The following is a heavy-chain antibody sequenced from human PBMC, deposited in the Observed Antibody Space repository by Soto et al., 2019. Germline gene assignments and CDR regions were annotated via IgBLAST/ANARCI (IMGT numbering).Heavy chain of an antibody. J-gene: IGHJ3*02. Sequence: QVQLVESGGGVVQPGRSLRLSCAASGFTFSSYAMHWVRQAPGKGLEWVAVISYDGSNKYYADSVKVRFTISRDNSKNTLYLQMNSLRAEDTAVYYCARSLRCNHAFAIWGHGTMVTVSS. D-gene: IGHD3-16*01. CDR2: ISYDGSNK. CDR1: GFTFSSYA. V-gene: IGHV3-30-3*01. CDR3: ARSLRCNHAFAI.